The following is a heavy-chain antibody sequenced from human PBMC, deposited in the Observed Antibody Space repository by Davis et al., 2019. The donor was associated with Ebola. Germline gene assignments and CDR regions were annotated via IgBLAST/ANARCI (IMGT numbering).Heavy chain of an antibody. V-gene: IGHV3-21*01. CDR2: ISSSSSYI. D-gene: IGHD3-22*01. J-gene: IGHJ3*02. CDR1: GFTFSSYS. CDR3: ARDSSYYYDSSGYAAFDI. Sequence: GGSLRLSCAASGFTFSSYSMNWVRQAPGKGLEWVSSISSSSSYIYYADSVKGRFTISRDNAKNSLYLQMNSLRAEDTAVYYCARDSSYYYDSSGYAAFDIWGQGTMVTVSS.